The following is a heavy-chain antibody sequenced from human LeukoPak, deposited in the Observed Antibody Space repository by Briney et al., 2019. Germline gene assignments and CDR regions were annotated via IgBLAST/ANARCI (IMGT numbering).Heavy chain of an antibody. CDR2: KSYDGSNK. J-gene: IGHJ4*02. D-gene: IGHD6-19*01. Sequence: GRSLRLSCAASGFTFSSYGMHWVRQAPGKGLEWEAVKSYDGSNKYYADSVKGRFTISRDNSKNTLYLQMNSLRAEDTAVYYCAKVSERLATVSNFDYWGQGTLVTVSS. CDR3: AKVSERLATVSNFDY. CDR1: GFTFSSYG. V-gene: IGHV3-30*18.